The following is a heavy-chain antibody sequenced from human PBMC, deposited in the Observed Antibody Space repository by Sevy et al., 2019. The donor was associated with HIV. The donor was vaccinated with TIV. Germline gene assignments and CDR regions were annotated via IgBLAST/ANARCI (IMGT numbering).Heavy chain of an antibody. V-gene: IGHV1-69*13. Sequence: ASVKVSCKASGGTFSNYALSWARQAPGQGLEWMGGIIPIFGTTNFAQTFQGRVTITADEFTSTAYMELSSLRSADTVVYYCARTPILVIPGATDLYFDNWGQGTLVTVSS. CDR2: IIPIFGTT. CDR3: ARTPILVIPGATDLYFDN. D-gene: IGHD2-2*01. CDR1: GGTFSNYA. J-gene: IGHJ4*02.